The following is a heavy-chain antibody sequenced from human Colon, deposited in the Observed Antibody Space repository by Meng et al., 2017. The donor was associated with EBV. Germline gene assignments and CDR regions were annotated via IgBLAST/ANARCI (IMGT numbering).Heavy chain of an antibody. CDR3: QFSLSGSGSGRT. V-gene: IGHV4-39*07. D-gene: IGHD3-10*01. CDR2: LYYSGNT. CDR1: GASITSSSFF. J-gene: IGHJ4*02. Sequence: QRQLQESGPGLVKPSETLALTCTVSGASITSSSFFWGWVRQPPGKGLEWIGSLYYSGNTYYNPSLARRVTTSVDTSKNQFSLKLNSVSAADTAVYYCQFSLSGSGSGRTWGQGTLVTVSS.